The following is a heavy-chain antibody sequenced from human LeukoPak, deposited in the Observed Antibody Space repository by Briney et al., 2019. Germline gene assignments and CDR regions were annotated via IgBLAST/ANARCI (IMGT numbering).Heavy chain of an antibody. CDR1: GFTFSSYW. D-gene: IGHD5-12*01. Sequence: PGGSLRLSCAASGFTFSSYWMHWVRQAPGKGLVWVSRINGDGSSTSYADSVKGRFTISRDNAKNTLYLQMNSLRAEDTAVYYCAKVGGYVEYFDYWGQGTLVTVSS. J-gene: IGHJ4*02. CDR3: AKVGGYVEYFDY. V-gene: IGHV3-74*01. CDR2: INGDGSST.